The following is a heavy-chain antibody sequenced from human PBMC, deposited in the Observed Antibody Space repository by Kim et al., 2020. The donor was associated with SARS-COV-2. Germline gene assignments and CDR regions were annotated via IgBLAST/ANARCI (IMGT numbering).Heavy chain of an antibody. Sequence: SVKVSCKASGGTFSSYAISWVRQAPGQGLEWMGGIIPIFGTANYAQKFQGRVTITADESTSTAYMELSSLRSEDTAVYYCARESVPAATRFDYWGQGTLVTVSS. J-gene: IGHJ4*02. CDR3: ARESVPAATRFDY. D-gene: IGHD2-2*01. CDR1: GGTFSSYA. V-gene: IGHV1-69*13. CDR2: IIPIFGTA.